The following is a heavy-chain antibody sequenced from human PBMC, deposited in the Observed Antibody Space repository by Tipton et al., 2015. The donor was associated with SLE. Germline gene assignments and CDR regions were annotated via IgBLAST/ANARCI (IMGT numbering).Heavy chain of an antibody. CDR1: GYTFTSYY. Sequence: QVQLVQSGAEVKKPGASVKVSCKASGYTFTSYYMHWVRQAPGQGLEWMGIINPSGGSTSYAQKFQGRVTMTRDTSTSTVYMELSSVTAADTAVYYCAREGSSWADYWGQGTLVTVSS. J-gene: IGHJ4*02. V-gene: IGHV1-46*01. D-gene: IGHD6-13*01. CDR2: INPSGGST. CDR3: AREGSSWADY.